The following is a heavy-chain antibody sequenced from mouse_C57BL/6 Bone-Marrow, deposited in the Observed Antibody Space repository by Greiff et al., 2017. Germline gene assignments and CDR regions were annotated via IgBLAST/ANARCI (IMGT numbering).Heavy chain of an antibody. V-gene: IGHV1-9*01. Sequence: QVQLQQSGAELMKPGASVKLSCKATGYTFTGYWIEWVKQRPGHGLEWIGEILPGSGSTNYNEKFKGKATFTADTSSNTAYMQLSSQTTEDSAIYYCARGYGSSYWYFDVWGTGTTVTVSS. CDR1: GYTFTGYW. CDR3: ARGYGSSYWYFDV. D-gene: IGHD1-1*01. J-gene: IGHJ1*03. CDR2: ILPGSGST.